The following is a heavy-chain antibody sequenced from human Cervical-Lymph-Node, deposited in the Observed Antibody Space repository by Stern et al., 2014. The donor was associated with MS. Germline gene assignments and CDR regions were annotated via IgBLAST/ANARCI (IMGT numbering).Heavy chain of an antibody. J-gene: IGHJ4*02. CDR1: GGTFSSYA. CDR2: IIPIFGTT. D-gene: IGHD6-19*01. CDR3: AREGGSSGWYGY. Sequence: QVQLVESGAAVKKPGSSVKVSCKASGGTFSSYAISRVRQSPGQGLEWMGGIIPIFGTTNYAQKFQGRVTITADESTSTAYMELSSLRSEDTAVYYCAREGGSSGWYGYWGQGTLVTVSS. V-gene: IGHV1-69*01.